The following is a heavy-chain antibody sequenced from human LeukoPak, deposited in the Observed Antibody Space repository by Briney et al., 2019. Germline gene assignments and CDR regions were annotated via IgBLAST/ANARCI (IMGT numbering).Heavy chain of an antibody. V-gene: IGHV3-9*01. CDR2: ISWHSENI. CDR3: AKDISSSIEECNSVTRTFNYYFDN. CDR1: GFIFEDYA. D-gene: IGHD2/OR15-2a*01. Sequence: PGGSLRLSCAASGFIFEDYAMHWVRQAPGKGLEWVSGISWHSENIDYADSVRGRFTISRDNAKNSLYLQMNSLRTDDTALYYCAKDISSSIEECNSVTRTFNYYFDNWGQGTLVTVSS. J-gene: IGHJ4*02.